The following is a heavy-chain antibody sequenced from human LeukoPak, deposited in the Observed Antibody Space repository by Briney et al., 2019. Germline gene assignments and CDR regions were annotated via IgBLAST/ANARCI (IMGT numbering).Heavy chain of an antibody. CDR1: GFTFSSYG. Sequence: GGSLRLSRAASGFTFSSYGMHWVRQAPGKGLEWVAVISSDGSNKYYADSVKGRFTISRDDSKNTLYLQMNSLRAEDTAVYYCARPYDGYNYGQGCCYWGQGTRVTVSS. V-gene: IGHV3-30*03. CDR3: ARPYDGYNYGQGCCY. D-gene: IGHD5-18*01. CDR2: ISSDGSNK. J-gene: IGHJ4*02.